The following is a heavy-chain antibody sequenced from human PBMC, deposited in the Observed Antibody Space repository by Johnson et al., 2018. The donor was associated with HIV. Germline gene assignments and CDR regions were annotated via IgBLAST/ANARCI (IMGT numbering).Heavy chain of an antibody. D-gene: IGHD6-13*01. Sequence: VQLVESGGGLVQPGGSLRLSCAASGFTFDDYAMNWVRQAPGKGLEWVSNISWNSGNIGYADSVKGRFTISRDNAKNSLYLQMNSLKIEDTAVYYCTTDPDSSSWYRDAFDIWGQGTMVTVSS. CDR2: ISWNSGNI. CDR3: TTDPDSSSWYRDAFDI. J-gene: IGHJ3*02. V-gene: IGHV3-9*01. CDR1: GFTFDDYA.